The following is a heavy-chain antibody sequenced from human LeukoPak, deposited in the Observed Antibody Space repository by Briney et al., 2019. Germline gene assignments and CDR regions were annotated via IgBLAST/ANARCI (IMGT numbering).Heavy chain of an antibody. CDR3: AKAFGTNGYFQLPIDF. D-gene: IGHD2-8*01. V-gene: IGHV3-23*01. CDR1: GFTFSNNA. CDR2: ITGTISTGDPP. J-gene: IGHJ4*02. Sequence: GGSLRLSCAASGFTFSNNAMSWVRQAPGKGLECVSAITGTISTGDPPYYADSVKGRFTISRDNSRNTLYLQLNDLRAEDTAIYYCAKAFGTNGYFQLPIDFWGQGTLVTVSS.